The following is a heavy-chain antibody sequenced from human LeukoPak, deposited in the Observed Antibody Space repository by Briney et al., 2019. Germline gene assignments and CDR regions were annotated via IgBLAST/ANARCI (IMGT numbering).Heavy chain of an antibody. J-gene: IGHJ4*02. CDR1: GYTFTSYD. V-gene: IGHV1-8*01. CDR2: MNPNSGNT. CDR3: ARVLIAAAGLPNDY. D-gene: IGHD6-13*01. Sequence: GASVKVSCKASGYTFTSYDINWVRQATGQGLEWMGWMNPNSGNTGYAQKFQGRVTMTRNTSISTAYMELSSLRSEDTAVYYCARVLIAAAGLPNDYWGQGTLVTVSS.